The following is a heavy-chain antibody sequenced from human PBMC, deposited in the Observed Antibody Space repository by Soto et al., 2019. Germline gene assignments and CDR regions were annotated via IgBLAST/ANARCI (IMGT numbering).Heavy chain of an antibody. D-gene: IGHD3-16*02. CDR2: IYYSVST. CDR1: GGSISSYY. V-gene: IGHV4-59*08. CDR3: ARLYGLDAFDI. J-gene: IGHJ3*02. Sequence: SETLSLTCTVSGGSISSYYWSWIRQPPGKGLEWIGYIYYSVSTNYNPSLKSRVTISVDTSKNQFSLKLSSVTAADTAVYYCARLYGLDAFDIWGQGTTVTVSS.